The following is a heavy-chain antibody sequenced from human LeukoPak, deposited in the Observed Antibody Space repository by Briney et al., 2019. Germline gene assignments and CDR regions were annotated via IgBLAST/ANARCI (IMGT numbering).Heavy chain of an antibody. Sequence: SETLSLTCNVSGGSMRTSTHYWGWIRQPPGKGLEWGGTIYYSGSTYYNPSLKTRLSISVDTSKNQFSLSLGLVTSPDTAIYYCARQAGYCSGGSCYFYFDFWGQGTLVTVSS. D-gene: IGHD2-15*01. CDR3: ARQAGYCSGGSCYFYFDF. CDR2: IYYSGST. V-gene: IGHV4-39*01. J-gene: IGHJ4*02. CDR1: GGSMRTSTHY.